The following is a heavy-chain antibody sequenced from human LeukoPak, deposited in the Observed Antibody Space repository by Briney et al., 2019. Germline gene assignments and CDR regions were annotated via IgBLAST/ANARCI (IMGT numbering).Heavy chain of an antibody. Sequence: PSETLSLTCTVSGGSISSYYWSWIRQPPGKGLEWIGYIYYSGSTNYNPSLKSRVTISVDASKNQFSLKLSSVTAADTAVYYCARAFYPGYYSYMAVWGKGTTVTVSS. V-gene: IGHV4-59*01. D-gene: IGHD3-3*02. J-gene: IGHJ6*03. CDR1: GGSISSYY. CDR3: ARAFYPGYYSYMAV. CDR2: IYYSGST.